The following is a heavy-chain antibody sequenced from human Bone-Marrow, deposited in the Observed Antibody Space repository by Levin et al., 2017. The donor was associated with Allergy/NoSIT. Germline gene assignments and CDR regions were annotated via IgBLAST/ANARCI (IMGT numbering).Heavy chain of an antibody. CDR3: AKCSSSCRYGTFDY. CDR2: INSNGDTT. J-gene: IGHJ4*02. CDR1: GFTFSAYS. V-gene: IGHV3-23*01. Sequence: GESLKISCAASGFTFSAYSMSWVRQAPGKGLEWVSGINSNGDTTQYTDSVEGRFTISRDNSKNTLYLQLNGLRAEDTAVYYCAKCSSSCRYGTFDYWGQGTLVTVSS. D-gene: IGHD2-2*01.